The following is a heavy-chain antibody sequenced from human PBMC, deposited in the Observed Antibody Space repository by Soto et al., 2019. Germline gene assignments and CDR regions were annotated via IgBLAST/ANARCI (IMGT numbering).Heavy chain of an antibody. CDR2: MSFDGNSK. CDR1: GFAVSSYS. J-gene: IGHJ4*02. Sequence: PVGSLRLSCAASGFAVSSYSMHWVRQAPGKGLEWVAAMSFDGNSKYFADSVKGRFKISRDTSKNTWSLEMESLGVEDSALYHCTRGRSMIATDDFEYWGQGTQVTVSS. V-gene: IGHV3-30-3*01. D-gene: IGHD2-21*01. CDR3: TRGRSMIATDDFEY.